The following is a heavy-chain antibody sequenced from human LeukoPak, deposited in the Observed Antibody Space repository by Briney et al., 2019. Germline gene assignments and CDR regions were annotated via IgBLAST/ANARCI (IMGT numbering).Heavy chain of an antibody. D-gene: IGHD6-19*01. CDR1: GFTFSTYW. V-gene: IGHV3-74*01. J-gene: IGHJ3*01. CDR3: AGGGGWLVDF. CDR2: INGEGDNR. Sequence: GGSLRLSCAASGFTFSTYWMLWFRQAPGKGLDWVSLINGEGDNRQYADSVKGRFTISRDNAKSTLYVQMNGLRVEDTAIYYCAGGGGWLVDFWGQGTMVTVSS.